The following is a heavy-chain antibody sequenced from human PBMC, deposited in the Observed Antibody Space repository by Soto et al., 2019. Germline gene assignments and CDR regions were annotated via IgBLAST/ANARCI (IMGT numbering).Heavy chain of an antibody. CDR3: ARGMTPPGAPAWYYFDS. V-gene: IGHV4-4*07. D-gene: IGHD2-8*02. CDR2: FSLSGTT. J-gene: IGHJ4*02. CDR1: GASITGSSY. Sequence: PSETLSLTCTVSGASITGSSYWSWLRQPAGKGLEWIGRFSLSGTTKYNPSLRSRVTMSADVSKNQFSLRLTSVTAADTALYYCARGMTPPGAPAWYYFDSWGQGTLVPSP.